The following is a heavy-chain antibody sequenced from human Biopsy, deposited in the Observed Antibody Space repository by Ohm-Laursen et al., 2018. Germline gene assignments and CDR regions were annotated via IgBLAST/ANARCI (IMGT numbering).Heavy chain of an antibody. D-gene: IGHD2-15*01. V-gene: IGHV3-21*01. Sequence: SLRLSFAGSGFIFRPYSMNSVGQAPAQALEWVSSISRSGSLIYFADTVNPRFTISRDNARNSQYLQMNSLTAEDTAVYYCGRGQTVYSGYYGMDVWGQGTTVTVSS. CDR3: GRGQTVYSGYYGMDV. J-gene: IGHJ6*02. CDR2: ISRSGSLI. CDR1: GFIFRPYS.